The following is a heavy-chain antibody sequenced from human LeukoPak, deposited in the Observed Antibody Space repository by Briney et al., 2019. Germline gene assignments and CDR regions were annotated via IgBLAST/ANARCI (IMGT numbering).Heavy chain of an antibody. CDR2: INPNSGGT. J-gene: IGHJ4*02. CDR3: ARSALLWFGDSDTALNFWSLSGDY. Sequence: ASVKVSCKASGYTFTGYYMHWVRQAPGQGLEWMGWINPNSGGTNYAQKFQGRVTMTRDTSISTAYMELSRLRSDDTAVYYCARSALLWFGDSDTALNFWSLSGDYWGQGTLVTVSS. D-gene: IGHD3-10*01. CDR1: GYTFTGYY. V-gene: IGHV1-2*02.